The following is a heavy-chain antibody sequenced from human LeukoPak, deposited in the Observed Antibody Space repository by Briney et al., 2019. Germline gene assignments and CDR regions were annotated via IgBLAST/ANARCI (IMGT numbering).Heavy chain of an antibody. CDR2: ISYDGSNK. J-gene: IGHJ4*02. Sequence: PGGSLRLSCAASGFTFSSYGMHWVRQAPGEGLEWVAVISYDGSNKYYADSVKGRFTISRDNSKNTLYLQMNSLRAEDTAVYYCAKDRRSLSLAVAGTVIGYWGQGTLVTVSS. D-gene: IGHD6-19*01. CDR1: GFTFSSYG. CDR3: AKDRRSLSLAVAGTVIGY. V-gene: IGHV3-30*18.